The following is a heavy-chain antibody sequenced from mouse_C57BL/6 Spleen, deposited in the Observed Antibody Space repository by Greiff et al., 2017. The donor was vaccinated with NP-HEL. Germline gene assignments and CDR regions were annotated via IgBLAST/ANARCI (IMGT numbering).Heavy chain of an antibody. CDR1: GYTFTSYW. V-gene: IGHV1-55*01. D-gene: IGHD2-3*01. CDR3: ARGYDGYYDAMDY. J-gene: IGHJ4*01. CDR2: IYPGSGST. Sequence: VQLQQSGAELVKPGASVKMSCKASGYTFTSYWITWVKQRPGQGLEWIGDIYPGSGSTNYNEKFKSKATLTVDTSSSTAYMQLSSLTSEDSAVXYCARGYDGYYDAMDYWGQGTSVTVSS.